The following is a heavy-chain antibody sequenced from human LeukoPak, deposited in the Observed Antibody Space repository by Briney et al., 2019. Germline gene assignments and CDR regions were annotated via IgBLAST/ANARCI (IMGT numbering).Heavy chain of an antibody. CDR2: ISGSSTYI. CDR1: GFTFSSYS. V-gene: IGHV3-21*01. J-gene: IGHJ4*02. Sequence: GGSLRLSCAASGFTFSSYSMNWFRQTPGKGLDWVSSISGSSTYIYYADSVKGRFTISRDNAKNSLYLQMNSLRAEDTAVYYCARALEPSIAVIDYWGQGTLVTVSS. D-gene: IGHD6-19*01. CDR3: ARALEPSIAVIDY.